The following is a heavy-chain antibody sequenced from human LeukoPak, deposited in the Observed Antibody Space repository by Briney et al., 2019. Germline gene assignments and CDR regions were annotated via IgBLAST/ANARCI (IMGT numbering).Heavy chain of an antibody. Sequence: GGSLRLSCAASGFTVSSNYMSWVRQAPGKGLEWVSVIYSSGSTYYADYVKGRFTISRDNSKNSLFVQMNSLRAEDTAVYFCAKSRSGSANWALQIFDNWGQGTLVTVSS. V-gene: IGHV3-53*01. CDR3: AKSRSGSANWALQIFDN. D-gene: IGHD1-1*01. CDR2: IYSSGST. J-gene: IGHJ4*02. CDR1: GFTVSSNY.